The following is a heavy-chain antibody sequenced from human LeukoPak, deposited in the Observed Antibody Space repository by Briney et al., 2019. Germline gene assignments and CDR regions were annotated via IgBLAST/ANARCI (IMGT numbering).Heavy chain of an antibody. CDR1: GYTFTGYY. Sequence: ASVKVSCKASGYTFTGYYMHWVRQAPGQGLEWMGWINSDSGGTNYARKFQGRVTMTRDTSISTAYMELSSLRSDDTAVFYCARGNIATRRGENWFDPWGQGTLVTVSS. J-gene: IGHJ5*02. D-gene: IGHD6-6*01. CDR2: INSDSGGT. CDR3: ARGNIATRRGENWFDP. V-gene: IGHV1-2*02.